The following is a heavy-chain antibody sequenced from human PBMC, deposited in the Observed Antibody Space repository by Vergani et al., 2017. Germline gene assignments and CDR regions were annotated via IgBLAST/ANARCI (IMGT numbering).Heavy chain of an antibody. CDR3: ARGQLELEGGDMGGMDV. CDR1: GGSISSSSYY. J-gene: IGHJ6*02. Sequence: QLQLQESGPGLVKPSETLSLTCTVSGGSISSSSYYWGWIRQPPGKGLEWIGSIYYSGSTYYNPSLKSRVTISVDTSKNQFSLKLSPLTAADPAVYYCARGQLELEGGDMGGMDVWGQGTTVTVSS. D-gene: IGHD1-7*01. V-gene: IGHV4-39*01. CDR2: IYYSGST.